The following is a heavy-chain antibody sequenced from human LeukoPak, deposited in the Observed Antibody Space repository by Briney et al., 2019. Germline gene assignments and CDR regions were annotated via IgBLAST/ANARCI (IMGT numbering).Heavy chain of an antibody. J-gene: IGHJ2*01. D-gene: IGHD3-10*02. CDR3: AKMFGSGLGWNFDL. CDR2: ISRNSGRI. CDR1: GFTFADYA. Sequence: GGSLRLSCAASGFTFADYAVHWVPQGPGKGLEWVSGISRNSGRIGYADSVRGRFTISRDNAQNSLYLQMNSLRGDDTALYYCAKMFGSGLGWNFDLWGRGTLVTVSS. V-gene: IGHV3-9*01.